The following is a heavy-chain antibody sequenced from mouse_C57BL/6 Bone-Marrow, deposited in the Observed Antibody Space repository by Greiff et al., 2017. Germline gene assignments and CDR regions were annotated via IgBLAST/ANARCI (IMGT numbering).Heavy chain of an antibody. J-gene: IGHJ2*01. Sequence: VQLQQSGAELAKPGASVKLSCKASGYTFTSYWMHWVKQRPGQGLEWIGYINPSSGYTKYNQKFKDKATLTADKSSSTAYMQLSSLTYEDSAVYYCARRYYGSSYYFDYWGQGTTLTVSS. D-gene: IGHD1-1*01. V-gene: IGHV1-7*01. CDR1: GYTFTSYW. CDR3: ARRYYGSSYYFDY. CDR2: INPSSGYT.